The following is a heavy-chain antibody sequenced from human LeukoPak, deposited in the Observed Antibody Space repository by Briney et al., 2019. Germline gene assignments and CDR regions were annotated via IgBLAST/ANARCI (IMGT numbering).Heavy chain of an antibody. V-gene: IGHV1-18*01. J-gene: IGHJ4*02. CDR1: GYTFTSYG. CDR2: ISAYNGNT. Sequence: ASVKVSCKTSGYTFTSYGISWVRQAPGQGLEWMGWISAYNGNTNYAQKLQGRVTMTTDTSTSTAYMELRSLRSDDTAVYYCARVVPWMEWLDTYYFDYWGQGTLVTVSS. CDR3: ARVVPWMEWLDTYYFDY. D-gene: IGHD3-3*01.